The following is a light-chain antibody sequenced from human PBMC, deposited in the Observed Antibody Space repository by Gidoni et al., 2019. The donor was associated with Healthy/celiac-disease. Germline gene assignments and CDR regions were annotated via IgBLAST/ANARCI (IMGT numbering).Light chain of an antibody. J-gene: IGLJ2*01. CDR2: EVS. V-gene: IGLV2-14*01. Sequence: QSALTQPASVSRSSGQSITISCTGTSSDVGGYNYVSWYQQHPGKAPKLMIYEVSNRPSGVSNRFSGSKSGNTASLTISGLQAEDEADYYCSSYTSSSTLVFGGGTKLTVL. CDR3: SSYTSSSTLV. CDR1: SSDVGGYNY.